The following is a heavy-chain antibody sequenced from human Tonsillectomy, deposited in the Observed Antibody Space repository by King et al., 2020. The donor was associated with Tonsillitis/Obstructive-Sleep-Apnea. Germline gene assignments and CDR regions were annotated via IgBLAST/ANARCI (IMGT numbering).Heavy chain of an antibody. Sequence: VQLVESGGGVVQPGRSLRLSCAASGFTFSYYAMHWVRQAPGKGLEWVAVISYDGSNKYYADSVKGRFTISRDNSKTTLYLQMNSLRAEDTALYYCARDLPIVVLPAAIKGGFDYWGRGTLVSVSS. CDR1: GFTFSYYA. J-gene: IGHJ4*02. CDR3: ARDLPIVVLPAAIKGGFDY. D-gene: IGHD2-2*02. V-gene: IGHV3-30*04. CDR2: ISYDGSNK.